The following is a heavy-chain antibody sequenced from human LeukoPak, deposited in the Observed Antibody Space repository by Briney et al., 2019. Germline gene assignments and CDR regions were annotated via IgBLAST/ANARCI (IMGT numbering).Heavy chain of an antibody. CDR1: GYTFTSYG. D-gene: IGHD1-7*01. CDR3: ARMRINWNYVEYYYYGMDV. CDR2: ISAYNGNT. Sequence: GASVKVSCKASGYTFTSYGISWVRQAPGQGLEWMGWISAYNGNTNYAQKLQGRVTMTRNTSISTAYMELSSLRSEDTAVYYCARMRINWNYVEYYYYGMDVWGQGTTVTVSS. J-gene: IGHJ6*02. V-gene: IGHV1-18*01.